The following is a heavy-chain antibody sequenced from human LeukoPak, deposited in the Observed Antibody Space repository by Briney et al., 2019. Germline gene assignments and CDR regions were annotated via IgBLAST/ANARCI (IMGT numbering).Heavy chain of an antibody. V-gene: IGHV5-51*01. CDR2: IYPGDSDT. J-gene: IGHJ4*02. D-gene: IGHD4-17*01. CDR3: ARRYGRPFDY. Sequence: GESLKISCKGSGYSFTSLWIGWVRQMPGKGLEWMGIIYPGDSDTRFSPSFEGQVTISADKSISTAYLEWSNLKASDTAIYYCARRYGRPFDYWGQGTLVTVSS. CDR1: GYSFTSLW.